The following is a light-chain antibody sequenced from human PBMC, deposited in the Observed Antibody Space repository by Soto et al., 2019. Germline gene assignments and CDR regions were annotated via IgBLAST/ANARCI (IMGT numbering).Light chain of an antibody. CDR1: QSVSSNY. V-gene: IGKV3D-20*02. CDR3: QQRSNWPWT. J-gene: IGKJ1*01. CDR2: EAS. Sequence: ESVLTRSPGSLYSSPGERITLSCRASQSVSSNYLAWYQQKPGQAPRLLIYEASSRATGIPARFSGGGSGTVFTLTISRLEPEDLAVYYCQQRSNWPWTFGQGTKVDIK.